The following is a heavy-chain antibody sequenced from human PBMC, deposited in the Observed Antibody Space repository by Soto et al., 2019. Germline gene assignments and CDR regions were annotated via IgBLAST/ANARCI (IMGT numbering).Heavy chain of an antibody. Sequence: EVQLLESWGGLIQPGGSLRLSCGASGFTFSNYGMTWVRQAPGKGLEWVSTISGSGDRAFYADPVKGRFTISRDNSKNTLYLQMNSLSAEDTAMYYCAKEMIASTLADFFDYWGQGILVTVSS. CDR2: ISGSGDRA. J-gene: IGHJ4*02. CDR1: GFTFSNYG. CDR3: AKEMIASTLADFFDY. D-gene: IGHD2-21*01. V-gene: IGHV3-23*01.